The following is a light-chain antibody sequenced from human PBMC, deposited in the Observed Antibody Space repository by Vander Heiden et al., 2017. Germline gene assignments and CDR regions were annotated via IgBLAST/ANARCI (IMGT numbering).Light chain of an antibody. V-gene: IGKV1-5*03. CDR1: QSISSW. Sequence: DIQSTLSPSPLSASVGDRVTITCRASQSISSWLAWYQQKPGKALKLLIYKASSLESGVPSRFSGSGSGTEFTLTISSLQPDDFATYYCQQYNSYSGTFGQGTKVEIK. CDR2: KAS. J-gene: IGKJ1*01. CDR3: QQYNSYSGT.